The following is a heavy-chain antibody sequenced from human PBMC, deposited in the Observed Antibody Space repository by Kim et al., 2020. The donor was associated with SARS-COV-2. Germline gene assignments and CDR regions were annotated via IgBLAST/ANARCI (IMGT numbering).Heavy chain of an antibody. CDR3: ATQLSYSQNSNTLAS. D-gene: IGHD3-10*01. CDR2: VINVGTT. J-gene: IGHJ5*01. Sequence: SETLSLTCTVSGASITSFHWSFIRQSPGKGLEWIADVINVGTTDYNPSLQSRVTLSIDTSKNQFSLRLTSVTAADTAIYYCATQLSYSQNSNTLASWC. V-gene: IGHV4-59*08. CDR1: GASITSFH.